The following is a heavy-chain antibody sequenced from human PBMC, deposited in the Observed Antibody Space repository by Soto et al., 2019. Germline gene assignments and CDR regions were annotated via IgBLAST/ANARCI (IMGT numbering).Heavy chain of an antibody. D-gene: IGHD3-22*01. CDR1: GFTFSSYS. CDR2: ISSSSSYI. V-gene: IGHV3-21*01. CDR3: AREHRGYYYYSSGYFDY. Sequence: EVQLVESGGGLVKPGGSLRLSCAASGFTFSSYSMNWVRQAPGKGLEWVSSISSSSSYIYYADSVKGRFTISRDNAKNSLYLQMNSLRAEDTAVYYCAREHRGYYYYSSGYFDYWGQGTLVTVSS. J-gene: IGHJ4*02.